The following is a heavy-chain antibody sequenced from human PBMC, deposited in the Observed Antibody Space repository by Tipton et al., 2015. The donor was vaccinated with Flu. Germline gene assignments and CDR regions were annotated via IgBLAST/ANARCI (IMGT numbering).Heavy chain of an antibody. D-gene: IGHD4/OR15-4a*01. Sequence: TLSLTCSVSGGSVNSYYWSWIRQPAGKGLEWIGRIYMGGRTNYNPSLKSRVTMSLDLFKNQISLRLSSVTAADTAVYYCARDQGCGAGRTYDYYGMEVWGQGTTENVSS. CDR1: GGSVNSYY. V-gene: IGHV4-4*07. CDR3: ARDQGCGAGRTYDYYGMEV. J-gene: IGHJ6*02. CDR2: IYMGGRT.